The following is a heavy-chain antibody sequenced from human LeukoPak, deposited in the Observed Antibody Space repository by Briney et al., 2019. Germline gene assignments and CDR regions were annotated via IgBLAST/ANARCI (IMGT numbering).Heavy chain of an antibody. CDR3: VKVGKYYGSGSYKYYYGMGV. V-gene: IGHV3-64D*06. J-gene: IGHJ6*04. Sequence: GGSLRLSCSASGFPFSSHAMHWVRQAPGKGLEYVSAFSSNGGSTYYADSVKGRFTIPRENSKNTLYLQMSSLRAEDTAVYYCVKVGKYYGSGSYKYYYGMGVWGKGTTVTVSS. CDR1: GFPFSSHA. CDR2: FSSNGGST. D-gene: IGHD3-10*01.